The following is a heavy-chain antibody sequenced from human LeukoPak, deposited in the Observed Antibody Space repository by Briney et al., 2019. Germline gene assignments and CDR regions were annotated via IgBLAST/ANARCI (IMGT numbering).Heavy chain of an antibody. Sequence: GGSLRLSCAASGFSFSTYWMSWVRQAPGKGLEWVANIKQDGSEKYYVDSAKGRFTISRDNAKNSLYLQMNSLRAEDTAVYYCTRDTGPTFGFDYWDQGALVAVSS. V-gene: IGHV3-7*01. CDR1: GFSFSTYW. J-gene: IGHJ4*02. D-gene: IGHD1-14*01. CDR3: TRDTGPTFGFDY. CDR2: IKQDGSEK.